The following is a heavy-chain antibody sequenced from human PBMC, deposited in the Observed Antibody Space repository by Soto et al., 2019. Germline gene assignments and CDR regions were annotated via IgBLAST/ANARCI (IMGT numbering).Heavy chain of an antibody. CDR2: IIYSVGTT. V-gene: IGHV3-23*01. CDR3: ARGRSRNNILTE. D-gene: IGHD3-9*01. Sequence: PGGSLRLSCAASGFTFSSYAMSWVRQAPGKGLEWVSAIIYSVGTTYYADSVKGRFTISRDDSKNTLYLQMNSLRVEDTAVYYCARGRSRNNILTEWGQGTLVTVSS. CDR1: GFTFSSYA. J-gene: IGHJ4*02.